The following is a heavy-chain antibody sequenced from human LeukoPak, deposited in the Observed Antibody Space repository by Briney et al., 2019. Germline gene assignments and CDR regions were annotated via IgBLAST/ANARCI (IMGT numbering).Heavy chain of an antibody. V-gene: IGHV3-21*01. J-gene: IGHJ4*02. CDR1: GFTFSSYS. CDR3: ASEDYDSSGVLDY. CDR2: ISSSSSYI. Sequence: GGSLRLSCAASGFTFSSYSMNWVRQAPGKGLEWVSSISSSSSYIYYADSVKGRLTISRDNAKNSLYLQMNSLRAEDTAVYYCASEDYDSSGVLDYWGQGTLVTVSS. D-gene: IGHD3-22*01.